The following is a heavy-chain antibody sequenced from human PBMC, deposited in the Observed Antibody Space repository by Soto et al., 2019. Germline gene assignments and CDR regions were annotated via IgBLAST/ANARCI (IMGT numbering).Heavy chain of an antibody. J-gene: IGHJ4*02. Sequence: GASVKVSCKVSGYTLTELSMHWVRQAPGKGLEWMGGFDPEDGETIYAQKFQGRVTMTEDTSTDTAYMELSSLRSEDTAVYYCATSQVVGYCSGGSCYINDYWGQGTLVTVSS. CDR3: ATSQVVGYCSGGSCYINDY. CDR2: FDPEDGET. CDR1: GYTLTELS. V-gene: IGHV1-24*01. D-gene: IGHD2-15*01.